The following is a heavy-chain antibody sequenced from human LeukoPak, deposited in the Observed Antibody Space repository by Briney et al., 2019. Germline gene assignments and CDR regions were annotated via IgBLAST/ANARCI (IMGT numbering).Heavy chain of an antibody. Sequence: GGPLRLSCAASGFTFSSYWMHWVRQAPGKGLVWVSRINSDGSSTSYADSVKGRFTISRDNAKNTLYLQMNSLRAEDTAVYYCARGPYSSNWYVDYWGQGTLVTVAS. CDR2: INSDGSST. D-gene: IGHD6-13*01. V-gene: IGHV3-74*01. CDR1: GFTFSSYW. J-gene: IGHJ4*02. CDR3: ARGPYSSNWYVDY.